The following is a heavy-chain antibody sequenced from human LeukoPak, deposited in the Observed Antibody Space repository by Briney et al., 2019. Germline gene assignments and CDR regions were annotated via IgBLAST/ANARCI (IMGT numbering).Heavy chain of an antibody. CDR1: GIALSRYE. D-gene: IGHD3-9*01. V-gene: IGHV3-48*03. CDR3: ARAYYDILTGYPNWFDP. J-gene: IGHJ5*02. Sequence: GGSLRLLCAHSGIALSRYEMKWFRDAPGMGIKWVSYISSSGSTIYYADSVKGRFTISRDNAKNSLYLQMNSLRAEDTAVYYCARAYYDILTGYPNWFDPWGQGTLVTVSS. CDR2: ISSSGSTI.